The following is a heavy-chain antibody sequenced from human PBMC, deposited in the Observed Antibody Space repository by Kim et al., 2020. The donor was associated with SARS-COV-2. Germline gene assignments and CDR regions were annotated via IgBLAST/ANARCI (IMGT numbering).Heavy chain of an antibody. D-gene: IGHD3-3*01. CDR1: VFTFSTDW. Sequence: GGSLRLSCAASVFTFSTDWMTCVRQCLGKGREWVRSRKREGVESHGCEDVKSRFTIARDNAEHSLYLQMKSLRPEDTAVFYCARDRAGSQLLEWLSSPRFDYWGQGTLVTVSS. J-gene: IGHJ4*02. V-gene: IGHV3-7*05. CDR3: ARDRAGSQLLEWLSSPRFDY. CDR2: RKREGVES.